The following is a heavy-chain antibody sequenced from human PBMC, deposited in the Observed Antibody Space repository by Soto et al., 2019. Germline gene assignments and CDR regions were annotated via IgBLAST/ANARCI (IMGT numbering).Heavy chain of an antibody. CDR3: ARGRGIYCSRIRCSNWFDP. CDR2: IKEDGSEK. D-gene: IGHD2-2*01. J-gene: IGHJ5*02. Sequence: PGGSLRLSCAASGFTFTNYWMSWVRQAPGKGLEWVANIKEDGSEKYYVDSVKGRFTISRDNAKNSLYLQMHSLRAEDTAVYYCARGRGIYCSRIRCSNWFDPWGQGTLVTVSS. V-gene: IGHV3-7*03. CDR1: GFTFTNYW.